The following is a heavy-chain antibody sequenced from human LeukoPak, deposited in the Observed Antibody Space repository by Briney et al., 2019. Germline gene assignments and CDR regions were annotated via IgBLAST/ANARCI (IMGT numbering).Heavy chain of an antibody. CDR2: INPNSGGT. CDR1: GYTFTGYY. D-gene: IGHD3-22*01. V-gene: IGHV1-2*02. CDR3: ARGDHLTYYYDSSADY. J-gene: IGHJ4*02. Sequence: GASVKVSCKASGYTFTGYYMHWVRQAPGQGLEWMGWINPNSGGTNYAQKFQGRVTMTRDTSISTAYMELSGLRSDDTAVYYCARGDHLTYYYDSSADYWGQGTLVTVSS.